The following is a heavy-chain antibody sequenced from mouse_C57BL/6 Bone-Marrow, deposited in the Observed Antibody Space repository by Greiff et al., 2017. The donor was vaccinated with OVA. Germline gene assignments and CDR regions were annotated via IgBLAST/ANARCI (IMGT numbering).Heavy chain of an antibody. D-gene: IGHD1-1*01. V-gene: IGHV14-4*01. J-gene: IGHJ4*01. CDR1: GFNIKDDY. Sequence: EVKLMESGAELVRPGASVKLSCTASGFNIKDDYMHWVKQRPEQGLEWIGWIDPENGDTEYASKFQGKATITADTSSNTAYLQLSSLTSEDTAVYYCTPSYVAMDYWGQGTSVTVSS. CDR2: IDPENGDT. CDR3: TPSYVAMDY.